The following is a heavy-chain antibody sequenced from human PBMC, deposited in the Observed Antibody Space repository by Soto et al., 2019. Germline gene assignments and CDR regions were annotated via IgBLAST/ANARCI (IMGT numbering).Heavy chain of an antibody. V-gene: IGHV4-59*08. CDR1: GDSIRNYY. D-gene: IGHD5-18*01. J-gene: IGHJ4*01. CDR2: IFYSGST. Sequence: SETLSLTCTVSGDSIRNYYWSWIRQPPGKGLEYIGYIFYSGSTNYNPSLKSRVAISVDTSRNQFALKLRSVTAADTATYYCARLKRGYSYGSIIDFWGRGTLVTVSS. CDR3: ARLKRGYSYGSIIDF.